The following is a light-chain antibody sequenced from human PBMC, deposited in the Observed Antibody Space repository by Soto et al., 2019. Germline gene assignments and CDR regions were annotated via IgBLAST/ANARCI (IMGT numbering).Light chain of an antibody. CDR2: GAS. Sequence: EIVMTQSPATLSVSPGERATLSCRASQSVSSNLAWYQQKPGQAPRLLIYGASTRATGIPARFSGSGSGTEFTLTINRLEPEDFAVYYCQQYNRWPLTFGGGTKVEIK. V-gene: IGKV3-15*01. J-gene: IGKJ4*01. CDR1: QSVSSN. CDR3: QQYNRWPLT.